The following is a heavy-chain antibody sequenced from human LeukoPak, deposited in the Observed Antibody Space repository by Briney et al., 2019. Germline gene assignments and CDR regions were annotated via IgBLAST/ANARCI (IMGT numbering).Heavy chain of an antibody. CDR1: GFTFTDYY. V-gene: IGHV3-11*05. CDR3: TRDPRRLDY. J-gene: IGHJ4*02. CDR2: ISGNSADI. Sequence: GGSLRLSCVVSGFTFTDYYMTWVRQAPGKGLEWLSYISGNSADINYLDSVRSRFTISRDNAKNSLYLQMNSLRVEDTAVYYCTRDPRRLDYLGQGTLVTVSS.